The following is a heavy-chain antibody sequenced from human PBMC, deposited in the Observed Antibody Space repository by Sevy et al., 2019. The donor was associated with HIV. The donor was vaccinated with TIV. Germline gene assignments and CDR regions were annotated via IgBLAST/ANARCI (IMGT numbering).Heavy chain of an antibody. CDR3: TTQYYYDSSGYYYEAGRPNYYYYYGMDA. V-gene: IGHV3-15*01. J-gene: IGHJ6*02. D-gene: IGHD3-22*01. CDR2: IKSKTDGGTT. Sequence: GGSLRLSCAASGFTFSNAWMSWVRQAPGKGLEWVGRIKSKTDGGTTDYAAPVKGRFTISRDDSKNTLYLQMNSLKTEDTAVYYCTTQYYYDSSGYYYEAGRPNYYYYYGMDAWGQGTTVTVSS. CDR1: GFTFSNAW.